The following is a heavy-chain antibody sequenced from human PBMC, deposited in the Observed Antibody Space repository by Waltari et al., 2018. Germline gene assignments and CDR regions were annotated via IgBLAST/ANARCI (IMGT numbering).Heavy chain of an antibody. Sequence: QVQLQESGPGLVKPSQTLSLTCTVSGGSISSGSYYWSWIRQPAGKGLEWIGYIYTSGSTNYNPSLKSRVTISVDTSKNQCSLKLSSVTAADTAVYYCARMAQGGREGYWGQGTLVTVSS. CDR2: IYTSGST. CDR3: ARMAQGGREGY. CDR1: GGSISSGSYY. D-gene: IGHD3-10*01. V-gene: IGHV4-61*09. J-gene: IGHJ4*02.